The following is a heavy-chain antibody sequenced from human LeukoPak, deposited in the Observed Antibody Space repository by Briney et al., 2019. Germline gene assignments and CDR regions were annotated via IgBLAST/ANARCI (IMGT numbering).Heavy chain of an antibody. CDR3: AGERLRFLEWLFNTRNWFDP. J-gene: IGHJ5*02. V-gene: IGHV1-46*01. D-gene: IGHD3-3*01. CDR1: GYTFTSYY. CDR2: INPSGGST. Sequence: ASVKVSCKASGYTFTSYYMHWVRQAPGQGLEWMGIINPSGGSTSYAQKFQGRVTMTRDTSTSTVYMELSSLRSEDMAVYYCAGERLRFLEWLFNTRNWFDPWGQGTLVTVSS.